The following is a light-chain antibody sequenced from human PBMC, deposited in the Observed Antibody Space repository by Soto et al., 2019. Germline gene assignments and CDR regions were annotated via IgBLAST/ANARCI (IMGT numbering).Light chain of an antibody. Sequence: DIQMTQSPSTLSASVGDRVTITSRASQSIDGWLAWSQQKPGKAPRLLIYDASSLESGVPSRFSGSGSGTEFTLTISSLQPDDFATYYCQQHKSFALTFGGGTKVDIK. V-gene: IGKV1-5*01. J-gene: IGKJ4*01. CDR1: QSIDGW. CDR2: DAS. CDR3: QQHKSFALT.